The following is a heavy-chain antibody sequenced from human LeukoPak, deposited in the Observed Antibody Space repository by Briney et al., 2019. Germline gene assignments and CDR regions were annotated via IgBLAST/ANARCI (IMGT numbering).Heavy chain of an antibody. V-gene: IGHV4-4*07. D-gene: IGHD1-7*01. Sequence: SETLTLTCSVSGGSISGYYWTWIRQPAGKGLEWIGRVYTSGSTHYNPSLKTRLTMSVDTSKNQFSLKLSSVTAADTAVYYCARLITGTTTAFDIWGQGTMVTVSS. CDR3: ARLITGTTTAFDI. CDR1: GGSISGYY. CDR2: VYTSGST. J-gene: IGHJ3*02.